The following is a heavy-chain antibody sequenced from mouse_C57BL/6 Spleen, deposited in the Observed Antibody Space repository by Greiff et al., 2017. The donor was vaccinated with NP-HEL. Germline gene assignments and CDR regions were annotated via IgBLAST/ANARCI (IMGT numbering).Heavy chain of an antibody. CDR2: IDPSDSYT. V-gene: IGHV1-69*01. J-gene: IGHJ2*01. Sequence: QVHVKQPGAELVMPGASVKLSCKASGYTFTSYWMHWVKQRPGQGLEWIGEIDPSDSYTNYNQKFKGKSTLTVDKSSSTAYMQLSSLTSEDSAVYYCARGPSFDYWGQGTTLTVSS. CDR1: GYTFTSYW. CDR3: ARGPSFDY.